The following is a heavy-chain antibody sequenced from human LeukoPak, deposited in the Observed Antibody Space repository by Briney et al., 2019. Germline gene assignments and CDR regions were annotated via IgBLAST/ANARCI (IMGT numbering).Heavy chain of an antibody. Sequence: GGSLRLSCAASGFTFDDYGMSWVRQAPGKGLEWVSGINWNGGSTGYADSVKGRFTISRDNAKNSLYLQMNSLRADDTALYCCARDIYYYYMDVWGKGTTVTVSS. J-gene: IGHJ6*03. V-gene: IGHV3-20*04. CDR2: INWNGGST. CDR3: ARDIYYYYMDV. CDR1: GFTFDDYG.